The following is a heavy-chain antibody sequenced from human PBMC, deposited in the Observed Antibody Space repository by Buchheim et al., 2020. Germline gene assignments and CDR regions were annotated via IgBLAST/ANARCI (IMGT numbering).Heavy chain of an antibody. CDR2: IKEDGSEI. CDR3: AKDWGGSGGSGDY. Sequence: EVQLVESGGDLVQPGGSLRLSCAASGFTFSSHWMSWVRQAPGKGLEWLANIKEDGSEIYYVDSVKGRFTVSRDNAKNSLYLQMTSLRVEDTALYYCAKDWGGSGGSGDYWGQGTL. CDR1: GFTFSSHW. D-gene: IGHD3-10*01. J-gene: IGHJ4*02. V-gene: IGHV3-7*04.